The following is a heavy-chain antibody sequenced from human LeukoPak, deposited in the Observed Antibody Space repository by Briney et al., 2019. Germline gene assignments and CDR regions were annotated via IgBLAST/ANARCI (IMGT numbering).Heavy chain of an antibody. CDR3: ARGQGGSFYFDY. J-gene: IGHJ4*02. CDR2: IYSGGGT. V-gene: IGHV3-53*01. D-gene: IGHD1-26*01. Sequence: GGSLRLSCAASGFTVSSNYMSWVRQAPGKGLEWASVIYSGGGTYYADSVKGRFTFSRDNSKNTLYLQMNSLRAEDTAVYFCARGQGGSFYFDYWGQGTLVTVSS. CDR1: GFTVSSNY.